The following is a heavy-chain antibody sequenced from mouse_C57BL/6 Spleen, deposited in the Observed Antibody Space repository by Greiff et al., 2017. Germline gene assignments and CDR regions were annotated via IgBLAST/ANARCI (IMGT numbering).Heavy chain of an antibody. CDR3: ARRGYYYGSSGYFDY. CDR2: ILPGSGST. D-gene: IGHD1-1*01. Sequence: QVQLQQSGAELMKPGASVKLSCKATGYTFTGYWIEWVKQRPGHGLEWIAEILPGSGSTNYNEKFKGKATFTADTSSNTAYMQLSSLTTEDSAIYYCARRGYYYGSSGYFDYWGQGTTLTVSS. V-gene: IGHV1-9*01. J-gene: IGHJ2*01. CDR1: GYTFTGYW.